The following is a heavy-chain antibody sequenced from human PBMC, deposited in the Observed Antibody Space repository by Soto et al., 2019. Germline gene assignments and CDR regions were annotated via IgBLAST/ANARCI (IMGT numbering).Heavy chain of an antibody. D-gene: IGHD3-3*01. V-gene: IGHV3-7*03. CDR2: IKQDGSEK. J-gene: IGHJ6*02. CDR1: GFTFSSYW. Sequence: PXGSLRLSCAASGFTFSSYWMSWVRQAPGKGLEWVANIKQDGSEKYYVDSVKGRFTISRDNAKNSLYLQMNSLRAEDTAVYYCAREEEGRITIFGVVMPYGMDVSGQGNTVTVSS. CDR3: AREEEGRITIFGVVMPYGMDV.